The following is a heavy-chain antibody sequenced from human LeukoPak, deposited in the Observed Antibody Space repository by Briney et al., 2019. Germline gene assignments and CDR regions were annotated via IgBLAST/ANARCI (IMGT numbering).Heavy chain of an antibody. CDR2: INPNSGGT. J-gene: IGHJ4*02. CDR3: ARDTLGQWFGELSRPDY. Sequence: ASVKVSCKASGSPFTGCYMHWVRPAPGQGVEWMGRINPNSGGTNYTKKFQGRVTITRDTSISKAYMELSRLRSDDTAVYYCARDTLGQWFGELSRPDYWGQGTLVTVSS. D-gene: IGHD3-10*01. V-gene: IGHV1-2*06. CDR1: GSPFTGCY.